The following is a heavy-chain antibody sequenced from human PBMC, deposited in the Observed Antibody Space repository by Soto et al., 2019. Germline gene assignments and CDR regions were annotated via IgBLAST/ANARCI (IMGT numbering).Heavy chain of an antibody. D-gene: IGHD6-13*01. CDR1: GFTFSSYG. J-gene: IGHJ6*03. CDR3: AGERYSSSWYSDYYYYMDV. V-gene: IGHV3-7*01. CDR2: IKQDGSEK. Sequence: GGSLRLSCAAAGFTFSSYGMSWVRQAPGKGLEWVANIKQDGSEKYYVDSVKGRFTISRDNAKNSLYLQMNSLRAEDTAVYYCAGERYSSSWYSDYYYYMDVWGKGTTVTVSS.